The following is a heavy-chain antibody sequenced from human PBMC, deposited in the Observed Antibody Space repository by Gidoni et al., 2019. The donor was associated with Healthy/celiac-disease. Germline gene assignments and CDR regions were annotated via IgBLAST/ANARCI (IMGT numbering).Heavy chain of an antibody. CDR2: IKQDGSEK. Sequence: EVQLVESGGGLVQPGGSLRLSCAASGFTFSSYWMSWVRQAPGKGLEWVANIKQDGSEKYYVDSVKGRFTISRDNAKNSLYLQMNSLRAEDTAVYYCARLVGWELRGRGYFDYWGQGTLVTVSS. D-gene: IGHD1-26*01. J-gene: IGHJ4*02. CDR1: GFTFSSYW. CDR3: ARLVGWELRGRGYFDY. V-gene: IGHV3-7*03.